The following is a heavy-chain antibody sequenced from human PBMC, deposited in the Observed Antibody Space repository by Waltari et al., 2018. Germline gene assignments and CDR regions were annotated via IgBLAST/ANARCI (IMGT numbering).Heavy chain of an antibody. J-gene: IGHJ5*02. CDR2: ISGYNGNT. V-gene: IGHV1-18*01. D-gene: IGHD2-21*01. CDR3: ATSNCFEADP. Sequence: QAQPVQSGTEVKKPGASVKVSGKASGYTFDSYGVGWVRQAPGQGLEWMGWISGYNGNTNYPQKFQGRVTLTTDTSTSTAYMELRSLKSDDTAVYYCATSNCFEADPWGQGTLVTVSS. CDR1: GYTFDSYG.